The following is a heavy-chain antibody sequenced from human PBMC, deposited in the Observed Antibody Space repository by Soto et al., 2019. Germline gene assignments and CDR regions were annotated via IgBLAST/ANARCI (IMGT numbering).Heavy chain of an antibody. J-gene: IGHJ6*02. Sequence: QVQLQESGPRLVKPSETLSLTCTVSGGSISIYYWSWIRQPAGKGLEWIGRIYTSGSTNYNPSLKSRVTMSVDTSKNQFSLRLTSVTAADTAIYYCAGQHCRGGGCYSGTPSYYYFGMDVWGQGTTVTVSS. CDR3: AGQHCRGGGCYSGTPSYYYFGMDV. D-gene: IGHD2-15*01. CDR2: IYTSGST. V-gene: IGHV4-4*07. CDR1: GGSISIYY.